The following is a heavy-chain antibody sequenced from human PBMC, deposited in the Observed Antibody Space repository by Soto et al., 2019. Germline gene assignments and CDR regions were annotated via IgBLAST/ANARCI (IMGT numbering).Heavy chain of an antibody. J-gene: IGHJ6*02. CDR1: GGSFSGYY. Sequence: SETLSLTCAVYGGSFSGYYWSWIRQPPGKGLEWIGYIYYSGSTNYNPSLKSRVTISVDTSKNQFSLKLSSVTAADTAVYYCARADTDYYYYYGMDVWGQGTTVTVSS. CDR3: ARADTDYYYYYGMDV. V-gene: IGHV4-59*01. CDR2: IYYSGST.